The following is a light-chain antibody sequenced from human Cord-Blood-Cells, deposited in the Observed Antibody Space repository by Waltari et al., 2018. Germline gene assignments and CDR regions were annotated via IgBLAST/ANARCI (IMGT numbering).Light chain of an antibody. V-gene: IGLV2-23*01. CDR1: SSDVGSYNL. Sequence: QSALTQPASVSGSPGQSITISCTGTSSDVGSYNLVSWYQQHPGKAPKLMIYEGSKRPSWVPERFSGSKSGNTASLTISGLQAEDEADYYCCSYAGSSTYVVFGGGTKLTVL. CDR2: EGS. CDR3: CSYAGSSTYVV. J-gene: IGLJ2*01.